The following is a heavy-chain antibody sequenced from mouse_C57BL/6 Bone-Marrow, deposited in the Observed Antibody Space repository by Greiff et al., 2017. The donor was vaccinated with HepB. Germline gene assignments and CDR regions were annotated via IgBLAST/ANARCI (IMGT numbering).Heavy chain of an antibody. CDR3: ARPQLGRDY. D-gene: IGHD4-1*02. J-gene: IGHJ2*01. V-gene: IGHV1-50*01. CDR2: IDPSDSYT. Sequence: QVQLKQPGAELVKPGASVKLSCKASGYTFTSYWMQWVKQRPGQGLEWIGEIDPSDSYTNYNQKFKGKATLTVDTSSSTAYMQLSSLTSEDSAVYYCARPQLGRDYWGQGTTLTVSS. CDR1: GYTFTSYW.